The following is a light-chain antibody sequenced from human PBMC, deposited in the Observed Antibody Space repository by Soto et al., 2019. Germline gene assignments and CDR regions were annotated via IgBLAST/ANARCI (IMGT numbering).Light chain of an antibody. V-gene: IGLV2-14*01. CDR2: DVS. J-gene: IGLJ2*01. CDR3: SSYTSCSTRVVV. Sequence: QSALTQPASVSGSPGQSITISCTGTSSDVGGYNYVSWYQQHPGKAPKLMIYDVSNRPSGVSNRFSGSKSGNTASLTISGLQAEDEADYYCSSYTSCSTRVVVFGGGTKLTVL. CDR1: SSDVGGYNY.